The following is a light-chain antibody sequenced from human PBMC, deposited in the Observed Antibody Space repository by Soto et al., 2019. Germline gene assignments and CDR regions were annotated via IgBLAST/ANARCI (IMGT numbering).Light chain of an antibody. J-gene: IGLJ3*02. CDR1: SSDVGGYNY. V-gene: IGLV2-11*01. CDR2: DVS. Sequence: QSALTQPRSVSGSPGQSVTISCTGTSSDVGGYNYVSWYQQHPGKAPKLVIYDVSKRPSGVPDRFSRSKSANTASLTISGLQAEDEADYYCCSYAGNSLWVFGGGTKLTVL. CDR3: CSYAGNSLWV.